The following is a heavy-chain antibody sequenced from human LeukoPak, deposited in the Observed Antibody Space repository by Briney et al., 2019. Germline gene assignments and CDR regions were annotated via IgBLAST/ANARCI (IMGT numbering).Heavy chain of an antibody. V-gene: IGHV3-23*01. CDR1: GFTFSNYA. D-gene: IGHD3-22*01. CDR2: ISGSGGTT. CDR3: AKHYFDSSGYYRRPSFDY. Sequence: GGSLRLSCAASGFTFSNYAMTWVRQAPGKGLEWVSAISGSGGTTYYADSVKGRFTISRDNSKNTLYLLINSLRAEDTAIYYCAKHYFDSSGYYRRPSFDYWGQGTLVTVSS. J-gene: IGHJ4*02.